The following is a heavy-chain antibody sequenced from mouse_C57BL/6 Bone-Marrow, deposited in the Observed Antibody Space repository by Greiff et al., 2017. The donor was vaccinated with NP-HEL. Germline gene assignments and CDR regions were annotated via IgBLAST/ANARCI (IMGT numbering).Heavy chain of an antibody. CDR1: GYTFTSYW. Sequence: QVQLQQSGAELVKPGASVKMSCKASGYTFTSYWITWVKQRPGQGLEWIGDIYPGSGSTNYNEKLKSKATLTVDTSSSTAYMQLSSLTSEDSAVYYCARRYDYDGGYYAMDYWGQGTSVTVSS. CDR2: IYPGSGST. CDR3: ARRYDYDGGYYAMDY. D-gene: IGHD2-4*01. V-gene: IGHV1-55*01. J-gene: IGHJ4*01.